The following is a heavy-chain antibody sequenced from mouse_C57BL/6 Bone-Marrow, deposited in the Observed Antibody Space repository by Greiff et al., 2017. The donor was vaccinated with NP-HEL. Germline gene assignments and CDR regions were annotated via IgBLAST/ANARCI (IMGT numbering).Heavy chain of an antibody. V-gene: IGHV14-4*01. Sequence: VQLEQSGAEIVRTGALGKVFRTASGLNIKDDHMQWVKQRPEQGPEWIGWIEPEKGDTEYASKFQGKGTITADTTSNTAYLQLSSLTSEDTSVYYCTAYVNYDYWGQGTTLTVSS. J-gene: IGHJ2*01. CDR2: IEPEKGDT. CDR3: TAYVNYDY. CDR1: GLNIKDDH.